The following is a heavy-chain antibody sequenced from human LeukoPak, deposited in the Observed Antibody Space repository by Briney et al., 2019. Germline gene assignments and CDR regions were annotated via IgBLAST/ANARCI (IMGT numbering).Heavy chain of an antibody. CDR2: INPSGGST. V-gene: IGHV1-46*01. CDR1: AYTFTSYY. Sequence: ASVKVSCKASAYTFTSYYILWVRQAPGQGLEWMGRINPSGGSTSYAQKFQGRVTMTRDTSTSTVYMELSSLRSEDTAVYYCARAPDLYYFDYWGQGTLVTVSS. D-gene: IGHD1-14*01. J-gene: IGHJ4*02. CDR3: ARAPDLYYFDY.